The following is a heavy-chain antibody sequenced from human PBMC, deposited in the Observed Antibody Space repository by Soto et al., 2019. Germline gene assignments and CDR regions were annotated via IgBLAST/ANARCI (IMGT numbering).Heavy chain of an antibody. CDR2: IYHDGST. CDR3: ARDSPTSGYYY. J-gene: IGHJ4*02. D-gene: IGHD3-22*01. V-gene: IGHV4-38-2*02. Sequence: SETLSLTCTVSGDSISSGYYWGWIRQPPGKGLDWIGYIYHDGSTYDNPSLKSRLTISVDTSKNQFSLKLTSVTAADTAVYYCARDSPTSGYYYVGQGTLVTVS. CDR1: GDSISSGYY.